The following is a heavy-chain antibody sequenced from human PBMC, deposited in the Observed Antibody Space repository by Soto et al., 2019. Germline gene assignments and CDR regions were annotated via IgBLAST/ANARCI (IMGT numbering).Heavy chain of an antibody. Sequence: HEHLVQSGAEVKRPGASLKVSCKASGYSFTGYYIHWVRQAPGQGLEWMGWINPDSGATNYAQNFQGRVTLTSDTSIRPASMDLTSLTSDDTAGYYCARGDYGTGGYPFPYFDYWGQGTLVIVSS. CDR3: ARGDYGTGGYPFPYFDY. V-gene: IGHV1-2*02. J-gene: IGHJ4*02. CDR2: INPDSGAT. D-gene: IGHD2-8*02. CDR1: GYSFTGYY.